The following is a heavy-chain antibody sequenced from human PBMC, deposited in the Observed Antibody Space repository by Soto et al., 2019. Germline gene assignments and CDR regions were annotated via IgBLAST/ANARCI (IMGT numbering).Heavy chain of an antibody. CDR1: GYPFTTYG. V-gene: IGHV1-18*01. CDR3: ASLGYNWNYDYYYGMDV. D-gene: IGHD1-20*01. J-gene: IGHJ6*02. CDR2: ISGNNGDT. Sequence: ASVKVSCKASGYPFTTYGISWVRQAPGQGLEWMGWISGNNGDTNYAQKFQGRVTMTRNTSTSTAYMELRSLRSEDTAVYYCASLGYNWNYDYYYGMDVWGQGTTVTVSS.